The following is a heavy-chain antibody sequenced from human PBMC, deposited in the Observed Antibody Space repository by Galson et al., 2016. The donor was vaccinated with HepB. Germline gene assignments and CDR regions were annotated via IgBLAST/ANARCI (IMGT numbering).Heavy chain of an antibody. D-gene: IGHD3-22*01. Sequence: SLRLSCAASGFPFSYRAMHWVRQAPGKGLEWVAVIWYDGSNKYYADSVKGRFTISRDNSKNTLYLQMNSLRAEDTAVYYCAREEPYYYDSSGYPEYWGQGTLVTVSS. CDR3: AREEPYYYDSSGYPEY. CDR2: IWYDGSNK. J-gene: IGHJ4*02. V-gene: IGHV3-33*08. CDR1: GFPFSYRA.